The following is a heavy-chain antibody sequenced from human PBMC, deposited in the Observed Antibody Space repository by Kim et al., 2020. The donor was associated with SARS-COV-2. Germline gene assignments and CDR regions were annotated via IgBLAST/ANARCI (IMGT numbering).Heavy chain of an antibody. CDR3: ARHGAAMAPDAFDI. J-gene: IGHJ3*02. V-gene: IGHV4-59*08. CDR2: IYYSGST. Sequence: SETLSLTCTVSGGSISSYYWSWIRQPPGKGLEWIGYIYYSGSTNYNPSLKSRVTISVDTSKNQFSLKLSSVTAADTAVYYCARHGAAMAPDAFDIWGQGTMVTVSS. D-gene: IGHD5-18*01. CDR1: GGSISSYY.